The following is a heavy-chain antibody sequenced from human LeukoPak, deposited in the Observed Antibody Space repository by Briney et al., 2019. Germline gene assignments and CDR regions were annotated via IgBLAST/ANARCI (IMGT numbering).Heavy chain of an antibody. CDR3: ARLGRWLQLGLDY. D-gene: IGHD5-24*01. CDR2: IGISGRTT. Sequence: PGGSLRLSCAASGFTFSSYEMNWVRQAPGKGLEWVSYIGISGRTTYYADSVKGRFSISRDSAKNSLYLQMNSLEAEDTAVYYCARLGRWLQLGLDYWGQGTLVTVSS. V-gene: IGHV3-48*03. J-gene: IGHJ4*02. CDR1: GFTFSSYE.